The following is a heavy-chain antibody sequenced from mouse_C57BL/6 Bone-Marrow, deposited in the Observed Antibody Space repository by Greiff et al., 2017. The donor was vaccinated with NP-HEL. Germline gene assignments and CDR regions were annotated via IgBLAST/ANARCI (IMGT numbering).Heavy chain of an antibody. V-gene: IGHV1-19*01. D-gene: IGHD1-1*01. Sequence: VQLQQSGPVLVKPGASVKMSCKASGYTFTDYYMNWVKQSHGKSLEWIGVINPYNGGTSYNQKFKGKATLTVDKSSSTAYMELNSLTSEDSAVYYCAREGGGSSSYYAMDYWGQGTSVTVSS. CDR3: AREGGGSSSYYAMDY. J-gene: IGHJ4*01. CDR1: GYTFTDYY. CDR2: INPYNGGT.